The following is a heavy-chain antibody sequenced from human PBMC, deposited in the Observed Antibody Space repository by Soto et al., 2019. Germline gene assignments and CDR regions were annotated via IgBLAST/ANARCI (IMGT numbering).Heavy chain of an antibody. CDR3: TRENIENSDGLYAAFDI. CDR2: MNPKSGGA. D-gene: IGHD5-18*01. J-gene: IGHJ3*02. V-gene: IGHV1-2*02. CDR1: GYTFTDYY. Sequence: AAVKVSCKTSGYTFTDYYTHWVRQAPGQGLEWIGWMNPKSGGAYFAQKFQGRVTLTRDTSIGTAYIEVNSLTSDDTAVYFCTRENIENSDGLYAAFDIWGQGTTVTVSS.